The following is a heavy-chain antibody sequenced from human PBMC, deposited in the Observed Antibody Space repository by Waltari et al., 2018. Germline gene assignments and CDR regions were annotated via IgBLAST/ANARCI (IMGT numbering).Heavy chain of an antibody. V-gene: IGHV3-7*04. CDR1: GFTFSSYE. Sequence: VQLVESGGGLVQPGGSLRLSCAASGFTFSSYEMNWVRQAPGKGLEWVANIKQDGSEKYYVDVVKGRFTISRDNAKNSLYLQMNSLRAEDTAVYYCARGGRYSSGWYRRDYYGMDVWGQGTTVTVSS. D-gene: IGHD6-19*01. J-gene: IGHJ6*02. CDR2: IKQDGSEK. CDR3: ARGGRYSSGWYRRDYYGMDV.